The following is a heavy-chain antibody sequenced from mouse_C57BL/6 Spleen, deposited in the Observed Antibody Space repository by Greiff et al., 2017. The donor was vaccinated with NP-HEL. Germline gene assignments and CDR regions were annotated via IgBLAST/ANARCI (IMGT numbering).Heavy chain of an antibody. J-gene: IGHJ4*01. CDR1: GYAFTNYL. Sequence: QVQLQQSGAELVRPGTSVKVSCKASGYAFTNYLIEWVKQRPGQGLEWIGVINPGSGGTNYNEKFKGKATLTADKSSSTAYMQLSSLTSEDSAVYFCAREGVIYDGHLYAMDYWGQGTSVTVSS. CDR2: INPGSGGT. D-gene: IGHD2-3*01. V-gene: IGHV1-54*01. CDR3: AREGVIYDGHLYAMDY.